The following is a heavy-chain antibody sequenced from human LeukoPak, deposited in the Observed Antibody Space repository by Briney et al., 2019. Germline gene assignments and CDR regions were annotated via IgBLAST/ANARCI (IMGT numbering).Heavy chain of an antibody. V-gene: IGHV3-9*01. Sequence: GRSLRLSCAASGFTFDDYAMHWVRQAPGKGLEWVSGISWNSGSIGYADSVKGRFTISRDNAKNSLYLQMNSLRAEDTAVYYCARDRITMVRGANYYYMDVWGKGTTVTVSS. CDR1: GFTFDDYA. CDR3: ARDRITMVRGANYYYMDV. D-gene: IGHD3-10*01. J-gene: IGHJ6*03. CDR2: ISWNSGSI.